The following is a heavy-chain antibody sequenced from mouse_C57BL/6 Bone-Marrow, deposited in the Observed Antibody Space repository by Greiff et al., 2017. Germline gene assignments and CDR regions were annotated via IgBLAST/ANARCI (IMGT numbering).Heavy chain of an antibody. CDR2: IDPENGDT. CDR3: TTEGYYGSSYQYWYFDV. Sequence: EVQLVESGAELVRPGASVKLSCTASGFNIKDDYMHWVKQRPEQGLEWIGWIDPENGDTEYASKFQGKATITADTSSNTAYLQLSSLTSEDTAVYYCTTEGYYGSSYQYWYFDVWGTGTTVTVSS. V-gene: IGHV14-4*01. CDR1: GFNIKDDY. D-gene: IGHD1-1*01. J-gene: IGHJ1*03.